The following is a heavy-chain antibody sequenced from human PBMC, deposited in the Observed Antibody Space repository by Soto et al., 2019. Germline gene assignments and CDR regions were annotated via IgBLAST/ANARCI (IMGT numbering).Heavy chain of an antibody. Sequence: GGSLRLSCAASGFTFSSYGMHWVRQAPGKGLEWVAVIWYDGSNKYYADSVKGRFTISRDNSKNTLYLQMNSLRAEDTAVYYCARDGIVMEDYYYYGMDVWGQGTTVNVSS. V-gene: IGHV3-33*01. J-gene: IGHJ6*02. D-gene: IGHD1-1*01. CDR1: GFTFSSYG. CDR2: IWYDGSNK. CDR3: ARDGIVMEDYYYYGMDV.